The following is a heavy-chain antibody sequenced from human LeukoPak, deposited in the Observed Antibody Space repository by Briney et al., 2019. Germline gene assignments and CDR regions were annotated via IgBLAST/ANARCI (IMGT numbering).Heavy chain of an antibody. CDR1: GGSFSGYY. CDR3: ARGNYYDYAFDI. D-gene: IGHD3-22*01. CDR2: INHSGST. V-gene: IGHV4-34*01. J-gene: IGHJ3*02. Sequence: SETLSLTCAVYGGSFSGYYWSWIRQPPGKGLEWIGEINHSGSTNYNPSLKSRVTISVDMSKNQFSLKLSSVTAADTAVYYCARGNYYDYAFDIWGQGTMVTVSS.